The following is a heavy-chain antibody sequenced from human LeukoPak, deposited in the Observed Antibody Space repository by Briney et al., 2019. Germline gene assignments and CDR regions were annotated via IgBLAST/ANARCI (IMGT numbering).Heavy chain of an antibody. D-gene: IGHD1-26*01. CDR2: INPDSGGT. CDR3: ARDSGSYFHDAFDT. V-gene: IGHV1-2*02. CDR1: GYTFTGYY. J-gene: IGHJ3*02. Sequence: ASVKVSCKASGYTFTGYYMYWVRQAPGQGLEWMGWINPDSGGTKYAQKFQGRVTMTWDTSISTAHMELSRPRSDDTAVYYCARDSGSYFHDAFDTWGQGTMVTVSS.